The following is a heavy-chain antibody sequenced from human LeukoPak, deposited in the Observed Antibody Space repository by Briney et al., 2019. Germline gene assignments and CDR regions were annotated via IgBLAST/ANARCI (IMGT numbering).Heavy chain of an antibody. D-gene: IGHD1-1*01. CDR1: GFPLNSCS. J-gene: IGHJ4*02. Sequence: PGGSPRLSFAASGFPLNSCSMTWVRPAPGEGLEWVSYISSSSSTIYYADSVKGRFNISRDNAKNSLCLQMNSLRDEDTAVYYCARVGTTGIDFDYWGQGTLVAVSS. V-gene: IGHV3-48*02. CDR2: ISSSSSTI. CDR3: ARVGTTGIDFDY.